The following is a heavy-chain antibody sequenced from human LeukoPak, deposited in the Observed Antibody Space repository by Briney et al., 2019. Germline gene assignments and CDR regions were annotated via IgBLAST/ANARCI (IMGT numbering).Heavy chain of an antibody. Sequence: SETLSLTCTVSGYSISSGYYWGWIRQPPGKGLEWIGSIYHSGSTYYNPSLKSRVTISVDTSKNQFSLKLSSVTAADTAVYYCARGPPYYFDYWGQGTLVTVSS. J-gene: IGHJ4*02. V-gene: IGHV4-38-2*02. CDR3: ARGPPYYFDY. CDR1: GYSISSGYY. CDR2: IYHSGST.